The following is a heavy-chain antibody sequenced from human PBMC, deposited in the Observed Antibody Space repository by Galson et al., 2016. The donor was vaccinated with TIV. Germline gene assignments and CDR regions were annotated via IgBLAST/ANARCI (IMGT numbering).Heavy chain of an antibody. CDR2: ITWNSVGI. CDR1: GFTFDDYG. D-gene: IGHD2-21*02. CDR3: AKEQFCGGDCYLFDF. Sequence: SLRPSCAASGFTFDDYGMHWVRQPPGKGLEWVSGITWNSVGIDYADSVKGRFTISRDNAKNSLYLQMNSLRPDDTALYYCAKEQFCGGDCYLFDFWGQGALVTVSS. J-gene: IGHJ4*02. V-gene: IGHV3-9*01.